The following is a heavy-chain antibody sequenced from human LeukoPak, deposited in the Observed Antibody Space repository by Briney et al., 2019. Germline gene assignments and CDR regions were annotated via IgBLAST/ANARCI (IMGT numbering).Heavy chain of an antibody. CDR3: ARQISDYYYYYMDV. CDR2: IYYSGTT. CDR1: GGSISSSNYY. V-gene: IGHV4-39*01. J-gene: IGHJ6*03. Sequence: SETLSLTCSVSGGSISSSNYYWGWIRQPPGKGLEWIGTIYYSGTTYYNPSLESRVTISEDTSKNQFSLTLRSVTAADTAVYYCARQISDYYYYYMDVWGKGTTVTVSS. D-gene: IGHD3-10*01.